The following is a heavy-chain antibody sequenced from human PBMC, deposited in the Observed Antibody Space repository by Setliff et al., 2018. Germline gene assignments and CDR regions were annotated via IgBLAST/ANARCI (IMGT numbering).Heavy chain of an antibody. V-gene: IGHV1-18*01. J-gene: IGHJ3*02. Sequence: ASVKVSCKASGYTFISYGISWVRQAPGQGLEWVGWISAYNGNTNYAQKLQGRVTMTTDTSTSTAYMELRSLRSDDTAVYYCARVLFHCSSTSCYLDAFDIWGQGTMVTVSS. D-gene: IGHD2-2*01. CDR1: GYTFISYG. CDR3: ARVLFHCSSTSCYLDAFDI. CDR2: ISAYNGNT.